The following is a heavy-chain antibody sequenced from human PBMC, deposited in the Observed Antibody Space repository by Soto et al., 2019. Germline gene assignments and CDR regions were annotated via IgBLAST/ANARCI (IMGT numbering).Heavy chain of an antibody. V-gene: IGHV4-59*01. D-gene: IGHD3-22*01. CDR1: GGSISSYY. CDR2: IYYSGST. J-gene: IGHJ4*02. CDR3: ARSYYDSSGYYYFFY. Sequence: PSETLSLTCTVSGGSISSYYWSWIRQPPGKGLEWIGYIYYSGSTNYNPSLKSRVTISVGTSKNQFSLKLSSVTAADTAVYYCARSYYDSSGYYYFFYWGQGTPVNV.